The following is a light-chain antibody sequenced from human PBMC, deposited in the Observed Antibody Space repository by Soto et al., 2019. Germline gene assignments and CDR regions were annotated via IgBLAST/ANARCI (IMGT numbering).Light chain of an antibody. Sequence: DIQMTQSPSSQSASVGDRVTITCLASQSIKSNLNWYQQKPGKAPKLLIYAASSLQSGVPSRFSGSGSETDFTLTITSLQPDDFATYYCQQSFSTPRTFGQGTRVDI. CDR1: QSIKSN. CDR2: AAS. V-gene: IGKV1-39*01. CDR3: QQSFSTPRT. J-gene: IGKJ1*01.